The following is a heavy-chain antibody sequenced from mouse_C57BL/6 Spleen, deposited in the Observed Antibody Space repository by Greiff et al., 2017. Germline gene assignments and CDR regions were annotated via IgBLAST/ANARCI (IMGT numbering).Heavy chain of an antibody. D-gene: IGHD1-1*01. CDR1: GFNIKDDY. CDR2: IDPENGDT. V-gene: IGHV14-4*01. CDR3: TAGSSVAY. J-gene: IGHJ3*01. Sequence: EVQRVESGAELVRPGASVKLSCTASGFNIKDDYMHWVKQRPEQGLEWIGWIDPENGDTEYASKFQGKATITADTSSNTAYLQLSSLTSEDTAVYDCTAGSSVAYWGQGTLVTVSA.